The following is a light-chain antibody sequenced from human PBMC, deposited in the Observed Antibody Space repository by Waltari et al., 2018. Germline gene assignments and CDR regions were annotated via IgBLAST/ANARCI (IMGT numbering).Light chain of an antibody. CDR2: EFS. CDR1: SSHVGGSNY. V-gene: IGLV2-14*01. J-gene: IGLJ3*02. CDR3: SSYTRSSTLGV. Sequence: QSALTQPASVSGSPGQSITIPCSGTSSHVGGSNYFSWYQQHPGKAPKLMIYEFSNRPSGVSNRFSGSKSGNTASLTISGLQAEDEADYYCSSYTRSSTLGVFGGGTKLTVL.